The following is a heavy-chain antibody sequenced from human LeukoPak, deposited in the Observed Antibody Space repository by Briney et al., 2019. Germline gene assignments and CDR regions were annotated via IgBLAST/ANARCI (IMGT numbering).Heavy chain of an antibody. CDR1: GLTLSSYS. Sequence: GGSLRISCVTGGLTLSSYSMKWVRQASGKVPHCFSSISSSSSYIYYADSVKGRFTISRDNAKNSLYLQMNSLRAEDTAVYYCARETPYYGMDVWGQGTTVTVSS. CDR2: ISSSSSYI. V-gene: IGHV3-21*01. CDR3: ARETPYYGMDV. J-gene: IGHJ6*02.